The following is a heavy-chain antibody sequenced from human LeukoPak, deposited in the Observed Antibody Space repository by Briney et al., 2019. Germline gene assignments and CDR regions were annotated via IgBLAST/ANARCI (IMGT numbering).Heavy chain of an antibody. Sequence: ASVKVSCKASGYTFTSYGISWVRQAPGQGLEWMGWISAYNGNTNYAQKLQGRVTMTTDTSTSTAYMELRSLRSDDTAVYYCARDYQSIAAPRHAFDIWGQGTMVTVSS. CDR1: GYTFTSYG. V-gene: IGHV1-18*01. CDR3: ARDYQSIAAPRHAFDI. J-gene: IGHJ3*02. D-gene: IGHD6-6*01. CDR2: ISAYNGNT.